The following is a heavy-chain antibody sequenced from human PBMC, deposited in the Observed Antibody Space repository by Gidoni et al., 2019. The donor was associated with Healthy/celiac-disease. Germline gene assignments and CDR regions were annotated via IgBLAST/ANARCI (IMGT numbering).Heavy chain of an antibody. Sequence: EVQLVESGGGLVQPGGSLRLSCSASGFTFSSYAMHWVRQAPGKGLEYVSAISSNGGSTYYADSVKGRFTISRDNSKNTLYLQMSSLRAEDTAVYYCVKVRMRGAVAGTVDYWGQGTLVTVSS. CDR1: GFTFSSYA. CDR2: ISSNGGST. J-gene: IGHJ4*02. CDR3: VKVRMRGAVAGTVDY. D-gene: IGHD6-19*01. V-gene: IGHV3-64D*06.